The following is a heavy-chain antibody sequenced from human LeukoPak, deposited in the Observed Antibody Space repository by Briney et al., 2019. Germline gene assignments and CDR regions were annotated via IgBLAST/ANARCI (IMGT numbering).Heavy chain of an antibody. V-gene: IGHV3-53*01. CDR3: ARGGEGATLDY. Sequence: PGGSLRPSRAASGVTPSSNYISSVRQAPGEGVEWVSVIYSGGSTYYADSVKGRFTISRDNSKNTLYLQMNSLRAEDTAVYYCARGGEGATLDYWGQGTLVTVSS. CDR2: IYSGGST. CDR1: GVTPSSNY. J-gene: IGHJ4*02. D-gene: IGHD1-26*01.